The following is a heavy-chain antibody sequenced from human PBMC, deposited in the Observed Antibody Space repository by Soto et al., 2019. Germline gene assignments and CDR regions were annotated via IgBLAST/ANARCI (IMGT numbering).Heavy chain of an antibody. V-gene: IGHV1-2*04. Sequence: ASVKVSCKASGYTFTGYYMHWVLQAPGQGLEWVGWINPNSGGTNCAQKFQGWVTMTRDTSISTAYMELSRLRSDDTAVYYCARAFSSSLVGYYYYGMDVWGQGTTVTVSS. CDR2: INPNSGGT. D-gene: IGHD6-6*01. J-gene: IGHJ6*02. CDR1: GYTFTGYY. CDR3: ARAFSSSLVGYYYYGMDV.